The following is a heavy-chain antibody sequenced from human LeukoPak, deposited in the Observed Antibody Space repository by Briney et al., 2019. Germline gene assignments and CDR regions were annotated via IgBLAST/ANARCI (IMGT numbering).Heavy chain of an antibody. D-gene: IGHD3-3*01. Sequence: SETLSLTCAVYGGSFSGYYWSWIRQPPGKGLEWIGEINHSGSTNYNPSLKSRVTISVDTSKNQFSLKLSSVTAADTAVYYCARLPSFYDFWSGSNHYYYYMDVWGKGTTVTVSS. CDR2: INHSGST. V-gene: IGHV4-34*01. J-gene: IGHJ6*03. CDR3: ARLPSFYDFWSGSNHYYYYMDV. CDR1: GGSFSGYY.